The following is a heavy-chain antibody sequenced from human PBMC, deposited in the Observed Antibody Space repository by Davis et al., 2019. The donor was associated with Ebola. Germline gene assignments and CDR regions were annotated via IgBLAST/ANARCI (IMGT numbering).Heavy chain of an antibody. CDR1: GYTFTGYY. CDR3: ARGYGDYGAPYYYYGLDV. D-gene: IGHD4-17*01. V-gene: IGHV1-18*04. CDR2: ISAHNGNT. J-gene: IGHJ6*02. Sequence: ASVKVSCKASGYTFTGYYMHWVRRAPGQGLEWMGWISAHNGNTVYAQKVQGRVTMTTDTVTSTAYMELRSLRFDDTAIYYCARGYGDYGAPYYYYGLDVWGQGTTVTVSS.